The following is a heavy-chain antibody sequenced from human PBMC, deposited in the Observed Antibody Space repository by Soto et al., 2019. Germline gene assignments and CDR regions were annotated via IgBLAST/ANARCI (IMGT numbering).Heavy chain of an antibody. CDR1: GFTFSSYA. J-gene: IGHJ4*02. D-gene: IGHD6-19*01. CDR2: ISYDGSNK. Sequence: QVQLVESGGGVVQPGRSLRLSCAASGFTFSSYAMRWVRQAPGKGLEWVAVISYDGSNKYYADSVKGRFTISRDNSKTLYLQMNSLRAEDTAVSYCVRDKSPYSSGWHNRHFDYWGQGTLVTVSS. V-gene: IGHV3-30-3*01. CDR3: VRDKSPYSSGWHNRHFDY.